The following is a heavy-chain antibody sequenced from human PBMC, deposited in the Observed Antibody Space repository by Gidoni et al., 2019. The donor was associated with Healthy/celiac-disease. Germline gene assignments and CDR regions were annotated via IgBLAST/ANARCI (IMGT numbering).Heavy chain of an antibody. CDR3: AHDCSLDYWFDP. D-gene: IGHD2-15*01. Sequence: QITLKESGPTLVKPTQTLTLTCTFSGFSLSTSGVGVGWIRQPPGKALEWLALIYWDDDKRYSPSLNSRLTINKDTSKNEVVLTMTNMDPVDTATYYCAHDCSLDYWFDPWGKGTLVTVSS. V-gene: IGHV2-5*02. CDR1: GFSLSTSGVG. J-gene: IGHJ5*02. CDR2: IYWDDDK.